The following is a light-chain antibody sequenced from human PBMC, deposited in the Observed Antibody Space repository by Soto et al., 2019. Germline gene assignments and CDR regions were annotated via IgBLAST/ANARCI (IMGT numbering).Light chain of an antibody. Sequence: EIVLTQSPATLSLSPGERVTLSCRASQSVSNFLAWYQQKPGQAPRLLIYDASNRATGIPVRFSGSGSGTDFTLTISSLEPEDFGLYYCQQRSDWFTFGQGTRLEIK. J-gene: IGKJ5*01. CDR3: QQRSDWFT. CDR2: DAS. CDR1: QSVSNF. V-gene: IGKV3-11*01.